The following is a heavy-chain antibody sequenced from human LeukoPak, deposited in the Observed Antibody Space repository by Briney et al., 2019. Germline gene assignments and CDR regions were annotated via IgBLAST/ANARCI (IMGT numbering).Heavy chain of an antibody. V-gene: IGHV3-23*01. J-gene: IGHJ5*02. CDR3: AKDRGYCSGGSCYQNWFDP. CDR2: ISGSGGST. CDR1: GFTFSSYG. D-gene: IGHD2-15*01. Sequence: GGSLRLSCAASGFTFSSYGMSWVRQAPGKGLEWVSAISGSGGSTYYADSVKGRFTISRDNSKNTLYLQMNSLRAEDTAVYYCAKDRGYCSGGSCYQNWFDPWGQGTLVTVSS.